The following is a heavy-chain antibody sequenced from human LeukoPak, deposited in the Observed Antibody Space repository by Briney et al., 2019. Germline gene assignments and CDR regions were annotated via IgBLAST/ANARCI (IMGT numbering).Heavy chain of an antibody. J-gene: IGHJ4*02. V-gene: IGHV4-59*08. CDR3: ARQRVNKWNNLWSFDY. CDR2: IYDSGTT. D-gene: IGHD1/OR15-1a*01. CDR1: GGSISSHC. Sequence: PSETLSLTCTVSGGSISSHCWNWIRQPPGKGLEWIGYIYDSGTTNYNPSLKSRVIISVDTSKNQFSLKLSSMTAADTAVYYCARQRVNKWNNLWSFDYWGQGTLVTVSS.